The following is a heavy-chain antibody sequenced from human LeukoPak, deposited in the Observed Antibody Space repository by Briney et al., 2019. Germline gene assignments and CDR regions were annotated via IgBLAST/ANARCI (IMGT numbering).Heavy chain of an antibody. CDR3: ARIGYSSSSNDY. CDR2: INQDGTVR. CDR1: GFTFSNYW. D-gene: IGHD6-6*01. Sequence: PGGSLRLSCAASGFTFSNYWMDWVRQAPGKGLEWVANINQDGTVRYYVDSVKGRFTIYRDNAKKSLFLQMDSLRAEDTALYFCARIGYSSSSNDYWGQGTLVTVSS. J-gene: IGHJ4*02. V-gene: IGHV3-7*01.